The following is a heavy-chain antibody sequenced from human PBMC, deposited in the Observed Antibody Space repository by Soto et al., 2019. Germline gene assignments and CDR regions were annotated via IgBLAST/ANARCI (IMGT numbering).Heavy chain of an antibody. CDR3: AKGRASDCPGCTQDY. CDR1: AFTFSSYA. CDR2: VSGSGDST. V-gene: IGHV3-23*01. D-gene: IGHD2-21*02. Sequence: EVQLLESGGGLAQPGGSLRLSCAASAFTFSSYAMSWVRQAPGKGLEWVSAVSGSGDSTYYADSVKGRFTISHDNSKNTLYLQMNSLRAEDTAVYYCAKGRASDCPGCTQDYWGQGTLVTVSS. J-gene: IGHJ4*02.